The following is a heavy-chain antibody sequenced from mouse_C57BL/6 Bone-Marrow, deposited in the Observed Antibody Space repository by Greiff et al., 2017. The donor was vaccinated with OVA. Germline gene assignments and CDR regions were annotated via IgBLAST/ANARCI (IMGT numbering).Heavy chain of an antibody. CDR3: ARGFYAMDY. CDR2: ISSGGSYT. CDR1: GFTFSSYG. J-gene: IGHJ4*01. Sequence: EVQRVESGGDLVKPGGSLKLSCAASGFTFSSYGMSWVRQTPDKRLEWVATISSGGSYTYYPDSVKGRFTISRENAKNTLYLQMSSLKSEDTAMYYCARGFYAMDYWGQGTSVTVSS. V-gene: IGHV5-6*01.